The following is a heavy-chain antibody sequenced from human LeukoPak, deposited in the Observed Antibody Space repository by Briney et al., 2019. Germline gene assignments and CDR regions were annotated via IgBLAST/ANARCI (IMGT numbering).Heavy chain of an antibody. V-gene: IGHV4-59*01. Sequence: SETLSLTCTVSGGSISSYYWSWIRQPPGKGLEWVGYIYYSWSTNYNLSLKSRVTISVDTSKNQFSLKLSSVTAADTAVYYCARGREYCSSTSCYTEASSPARYYYYYMDVWGKGTTVTVSS. CDR3: ARGREYCSSTSCYTEASSPARYYYYYMDV. D-gene: IGHD2-2*02. CDR2: IYYSWST. J-gene: IGHJ6*03. CDR1: GGSISSYY.